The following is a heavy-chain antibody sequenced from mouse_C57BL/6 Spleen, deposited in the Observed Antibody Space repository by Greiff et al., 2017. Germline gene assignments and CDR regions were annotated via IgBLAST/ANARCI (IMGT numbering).Heavy chain of an antibody. Sequence: EVQLQQSGPELVKPGASVKIPCKASGYTFTDYNMDWVKQSHGKSLEWIGDINPNNGGTIYNQKFKGKATLTVDKSSSTAYMELRSLPSEDTAVYYCAKRTGETFAYWGQGTLVAVSA. CDR2: INPNNGGT. V-gene: IGHV1-18*01. CDR3: AKRTGETFAY. J-gene: IGHJ3*01. CDR1: GYTFTDYN.